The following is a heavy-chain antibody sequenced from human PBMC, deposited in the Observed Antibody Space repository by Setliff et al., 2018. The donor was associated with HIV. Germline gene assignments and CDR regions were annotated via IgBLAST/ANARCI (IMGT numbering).Heavy chain of an antibody. Sequence: SQTLSLTCTVSGVSITNGTFYWNWIRQPAGKGLEWIGRIAKTGSTNYNPSLKSRLTISMDTSKNQFSLKLNSVTAADTAVYYCARDFKRYNSPCRFDPWGPGTLVTVSS. V-gene: IGHV4-61*02. CDR2: IAKTGST. D-gene: IGHD5-12*01. CDR3: ARDFKRYNSPCRFDP. CDR1: GVSITNGTFY. J-gene: IGHJ5*02.